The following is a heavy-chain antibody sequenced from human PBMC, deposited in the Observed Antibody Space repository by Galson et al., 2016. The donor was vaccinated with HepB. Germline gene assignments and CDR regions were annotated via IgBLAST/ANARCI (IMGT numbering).Heavy chain of an antibody. Sequence: SLRLSCAASGFTFSSYWMSWVRQAPGKGLEWVANIKQGGSEKYYVDSVKGRFIISRDNAKNSLYLQMNSLRAEDTAVYYCARGRVPRAHWDYYDLDVWGQGTTVTVSS. J-gene: IGHJ6*02. D-gene: IGHD2-2*01. CDR1: GFTFSSYW. V-gene: IGHV3-7*01. CDR2: IKQGGSEK. CDR3: ARGRVPRAHWDYYDLDV.